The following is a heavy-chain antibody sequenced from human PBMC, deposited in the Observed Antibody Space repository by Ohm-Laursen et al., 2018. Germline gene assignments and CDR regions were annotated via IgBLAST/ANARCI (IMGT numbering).Heavy chain of an antibody. D-gene: IGHD4-17*01. J-gene: IGHJ6*02. CDR1: GLTTSA. CDR3: VRPMTAATTRPYSYGMDV. Sequence: SLRLSCSASGLTTSAVTWVRQAPGKGLEWVSSISRSSIFIHYADSVKGRFTISRDNAKNTLYLQMNSLRGEDTAVYYCVRPMTAATTRPYSYGMDVWGQGTTVTVSS. CDR2: ISRSSIFI. V-gene: IGHV3-21*01.